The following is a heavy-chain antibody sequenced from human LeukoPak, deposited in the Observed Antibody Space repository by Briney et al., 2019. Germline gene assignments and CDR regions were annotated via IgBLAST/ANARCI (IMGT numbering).Heavy chain of an antibody. CDR3: ASQVTVTTDFSDY. CDR1: GYTFTSYD. Sequence: ASVTVSCQASGYTFTSYDINWVRQATGQGLEWMGWMNPNRGNTGYAQKFQGRVTMTRNSSISTAYMELSSLRSEDTAVYYCASQVTVTTDFSDYWGQGTLVTVSS. D-gene: IGHD4-17*01. V-gene: IGHV1-8*01. CDR2: MNPNRGNT. J-gene: IGHJ4*02.